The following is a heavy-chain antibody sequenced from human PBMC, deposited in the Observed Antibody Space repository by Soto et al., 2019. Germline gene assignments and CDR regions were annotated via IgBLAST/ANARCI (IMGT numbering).Heavy chain of an antibody. CDR2: IIPILGIA. J-gene: IGHJ6*02. Sequence: QVQLVQSGAEVKKPGSSVKVSCKASGGTFSSNTISWVRQAPGQGLEWMGRIIPILGIANYAQKFQGRVTITADKSTSTAYMELSSLRSEDTAVYYCASTYYYYYGMDVWGQGTTVTVSS. CDR3: ASTYYYYYGMDV. CDR1: GGTFSSNT. V-gene: IGHV1-69*02.